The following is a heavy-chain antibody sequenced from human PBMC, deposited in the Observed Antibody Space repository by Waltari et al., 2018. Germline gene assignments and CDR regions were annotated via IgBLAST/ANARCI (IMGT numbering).Heavy chain of an antibody. CDR3: VRDGMDV. CDR2: INPGNGNK. J-gene: IGHJ6*02. Sequence: QVQLVQSGAEIKKPGASVKVSCKASGYTFISFAMHWVRQAPGQRLEWMGWINPGNGNKKNSQKFQGRDTITRDTSANTAYMELSSLKSEDTAVYYCVRDGMDVGGQGTTVTVS. CDR1: GYTFISFA. V-gene: IGHV1-3*01.